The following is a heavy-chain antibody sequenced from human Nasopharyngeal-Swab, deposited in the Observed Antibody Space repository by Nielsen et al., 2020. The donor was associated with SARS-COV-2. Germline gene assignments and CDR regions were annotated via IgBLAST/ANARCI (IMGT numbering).Heavy chain of an antibody. Sequence: SETLSLTCTVSGDSVSSGSYYWSWIRQPPGKGLEWIGYINYSGSTNYNPSLKSRVTISVDTSKNQFSLKLSSVTAADTAVYYCARGSGYWGQGTLVTVSS. CDR1: GDSVSSGSYY. CDR2: INYSGST. J-gene: IGHJ4*02. V-gene: IGHV4-61*01. CDR3: ARGSGY. D-gene: IGHD3-10*01.